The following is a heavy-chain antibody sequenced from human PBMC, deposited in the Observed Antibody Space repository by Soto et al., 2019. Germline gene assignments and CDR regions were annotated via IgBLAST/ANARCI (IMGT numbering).Heavy chain of an antibody. V-gene: IGHV3-48*01. J-gene: IGHJ6*03. CDR2: ISSSSSTI. CDR3: ASSRRVVVAARAPMDV. Sequence: GGSLRLSCAASGFTFSSYSMNWVRQAPGKGLEWVSYISSSSSTIYYADSVKGRFTISRDNAKNSLYLQMNSLRAEDTAVYYCASSRRVVVAARAPMDVWGKGTTVTVSS. D-gene: IGHD2-15*01. CDR1: GFTFSSYS.